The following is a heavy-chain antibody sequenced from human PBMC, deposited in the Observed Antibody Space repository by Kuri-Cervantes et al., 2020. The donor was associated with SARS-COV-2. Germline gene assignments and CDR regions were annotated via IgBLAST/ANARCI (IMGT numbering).Heavy chain of an antibody. D-gene: IGHD3-3*01. CDR2: IKSKTDGGTT. V-gene: IGHV3-15*01. CDR1: GFTFSNAW. CDR3: AKVTARWRDQDFNYDFWSGRNNGDY. Sequence: GGSLRLSCAASGFTFSNAWMSWVRQAPGKGLEWVGRIKSKTDGGTTDYAAPVKGRFTISRDDSKNTLYLQMNSLRAEDTAVYYCAKVTARWRDQDFNYDFWSGRNNGDYWGQGTLVTVSS. J-gene: IGHJ4*02.